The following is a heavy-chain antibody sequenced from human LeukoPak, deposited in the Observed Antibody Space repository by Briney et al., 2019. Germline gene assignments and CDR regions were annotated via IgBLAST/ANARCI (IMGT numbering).Heavy chain of an antibody. CDR1: GFTFSTYG. Sequence: GGSLRLSCAVSGFTFSTYGMHWVRQAPGKGLEWVAVIWYDGSKKYYADSVKGRFTISRDNSKNTLYLQMNSLRAEDTAVYYCARDHSSTSEYFQHWGQGTLVTVSS. CDR3: ARDHSSTSEYFQH. J-gene: IGHJ1*01. CDR2: IWYDGSKK. V-gene: IGHV3-33*01. D-gene: IGHD6-13*01.